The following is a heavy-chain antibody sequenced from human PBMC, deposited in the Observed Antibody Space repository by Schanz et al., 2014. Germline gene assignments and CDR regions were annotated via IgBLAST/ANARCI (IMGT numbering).Heavy chain of an antibody. D-gene: IGHD2-8*02. V-gene: IGHV1-46*01. J-gene: IGHJ3*01. Sequence: QVQLVQSGTQVKKPGASVKVSCKASGYTLSAYSLHWVRQAPGQGLEWMGIVNPSVRGTHFAREFQGRVTVTSDTSTSTVYMELRSLRSDDTAMYYCATMWGDCTATACQILEVLDVWGQGTMVTVS. CDR2: VNPSVRGT. CDR1: GYTLSAYS. CDR3: ATMWGDCTATACQILEVLDV.